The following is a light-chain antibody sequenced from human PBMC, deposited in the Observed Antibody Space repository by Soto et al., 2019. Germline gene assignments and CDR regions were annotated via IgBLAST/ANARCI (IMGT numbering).Light chain of an antibody. Sequence: DIVMTQSPLSLPVTLGEPASISCRSSQSLLHSNGYNYLDWYLQKPGQSPQLLIYLGSNRASGVTDRFSGSGSGTDFTLKISRVEAEDVGVYYCMQALQTPITFGQGTRLEIK. J-gene: IGKJ5*01. CDR3: MQALQTPIT. CDR1: QSLLHSNGYNY. CDR2: LGS. V-gene: IGKV2-28*01.